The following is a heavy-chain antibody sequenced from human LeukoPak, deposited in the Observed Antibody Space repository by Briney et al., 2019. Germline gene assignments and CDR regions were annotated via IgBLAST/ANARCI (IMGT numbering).Heavy chain of an antibody. Sequence: GGSLRLSCAASGFTVSSNYMSWVRQAPGKGLEWVSVIYSGGSTYYADSVKGRFTISRGNSKNTLYLQMNSLRAEDTAVYYCARESMVRGVILGYYFDYWGQGTLVTVSS. CDR1: GFTVSSNY. D-gene: IGHD3-10*01. J-gene: IGHJ4*02. CDR3: ARESMVRGVILGYYFDY. V-gene: IGHV3-66*01. CDR2: IYSGGST.